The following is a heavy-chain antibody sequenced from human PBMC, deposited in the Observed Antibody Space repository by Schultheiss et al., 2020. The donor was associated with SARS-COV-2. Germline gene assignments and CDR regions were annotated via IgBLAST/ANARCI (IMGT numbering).Heavy chain of an antibody. Sequence: SETLSLTCAVSGYSISSGYYWSWIRQPPGKGLEWIGEINHSGSTNYNPSLKSRVTISVDTSKNQFSLKLSSVTAADTAVYYCARKYYYDSSGRNDAFDIWGQGTMVTVSS. CDR1: GYSISSGYY. J-gene: IGHJ3*02. CDR3: ARKYYYDSSGRNDAFDI. CDR2: INHSGST. V-gene: IGHV4-38-2*01. D-gene: IGHD3-22*01.